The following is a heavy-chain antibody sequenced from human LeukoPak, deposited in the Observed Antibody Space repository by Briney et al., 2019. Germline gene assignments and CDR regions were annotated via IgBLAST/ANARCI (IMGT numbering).Heavy chain of an antibody. D-gene: IGHD6-13*01. CDR3: ARAYSSSWYDAFDL. V-gene: IGHV3-7*01. Sequence: GGSLRLSCAASGFTSGIYAVSWVRQAPGKGLEWVANIKQDGSEKNYVDSVKGRFTISRDNAKNSLYLQMNSLRAEDTAVYYCARAYSSSWYDAFDLWGQGTMVTVSS. J-gene: IGHJ3*01. CDR1: GFTSGIYA. CDR2: IKQDGSEK.